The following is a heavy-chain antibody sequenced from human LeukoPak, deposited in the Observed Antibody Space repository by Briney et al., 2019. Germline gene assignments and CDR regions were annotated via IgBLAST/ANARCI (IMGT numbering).Heavy chain of an antibody. V-gene: IGHV1-18*01. CDR2: ISAYNGDP. D-gene: IGHD2-8*02. Sequence: ASVKVSCKASGYIFASYGISWVRQAPGQGLEWLGWISAYNGDPKYAQHLQGRVTLTTDTSTGTAYMELRSLTADDTALYYCARDTALTITPGGPDYWGRGTLITASS. CDR3: ARDTALTITPGGPDY. CDR1: GYIFASYG. J-gene: IGHJ4*02.